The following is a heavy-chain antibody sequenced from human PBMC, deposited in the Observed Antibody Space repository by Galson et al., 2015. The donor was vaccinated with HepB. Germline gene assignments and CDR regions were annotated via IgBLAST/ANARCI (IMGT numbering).Heavy chain of an antibody. CDR3: VRIGPAAVDS. D-gene: IGHD6-13*01. CDR1: GFSLNSREPR. V-gene: IGHV2-70*04. Sequence: PALVKPTQTLTLTCTFSGFSLNSREPRVSWIRQPPGKALEWLARIEWGNKKFYSASLKTRLTISQDTPKNQVVLTLTNVDPADTATYYCVRIGPAAVDSWGLGTLVTVSS. CDR2: IEWGNKK. J-gene: IGHJ5*02.